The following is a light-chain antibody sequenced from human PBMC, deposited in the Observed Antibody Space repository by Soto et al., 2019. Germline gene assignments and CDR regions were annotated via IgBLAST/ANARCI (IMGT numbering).Light chain of an antibody. CDR3: QVWASSSDRHV. J-gene: IGLJ1*01. CDR1: IVGSES. CDR2: DVS. Sequence: SYVLTQPPSVSVAPGQTAAITCGGNIVGSESVHWYQQKPGQAPVLVVYDVSDRPSGIPERFSGSKSGNTATLTISRVEAGDEADYYCQVWASSSDRHVFGTGTKVTVL. V-gene: IGLV3-21*02.